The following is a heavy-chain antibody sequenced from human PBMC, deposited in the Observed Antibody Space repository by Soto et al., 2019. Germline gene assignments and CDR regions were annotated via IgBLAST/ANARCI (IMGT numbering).Heavy chain of an antibody. Sequence: GASVKVSCKASGYTFTSYGISWVRQAPGQGLEWMGWISAYNGNTNYAQKLQGRVTMTTDTSTSTAYMELRSLRSDDTAVYYCVRGIWFGELSFPFDYWGQGTLVTVSS. D-gene: IGHD3-10*01. CDR1: GYTFTSYG. CDR2: ISAYNGNT. CDR3: VRGIWFGELSFPFDY. V-gene: IGHV1-18*01. J-gene: IGHJ4*02.